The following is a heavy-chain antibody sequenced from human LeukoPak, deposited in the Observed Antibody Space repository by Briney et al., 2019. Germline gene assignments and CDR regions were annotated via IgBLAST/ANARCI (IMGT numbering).Heavy chain of an antibody. CDR2: IYYSGST. D-gene: IGHD1-26*01. Sequence: NASETLSLTCTVSGGSISSYYWSWIRQPPGKGLERIGYIYYSGSTNYNPSLKSRVTISVDTSKNQFSLKLSSVTAADTAVYYCARGKLGMVGATTDYYYGMDVWGQGTTVTVSS. CDR1: GGSISSYY. V-gene: IGHV4-59*01. J-gene: IGHJ6*02. CDR3: ARGKLGMVGATTDYYYGMDV.